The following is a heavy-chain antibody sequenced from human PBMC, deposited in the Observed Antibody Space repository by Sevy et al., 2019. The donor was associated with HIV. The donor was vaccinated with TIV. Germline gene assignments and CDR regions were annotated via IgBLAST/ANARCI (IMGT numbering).Heavy chain of an antibody. D-gene: IGHD3-22*01. J-gene: IGHJ4*02. V-gene: IGHV3-30-3*01. CDR3: AREYDSSGYYYYFDY. CDR2: ISYDGSNK. CDR1: GFTFSSYA. Sequence: GGSLRLSCAASGFTFSSYAMHWVRQAPGKGLEWVAVISYDGSNKYYADSVKGRFTISRDNSKNTLYLQMNSLRAEDTAGYYCAREYDSSGYYYYFDYWGQGTLVTVSS.